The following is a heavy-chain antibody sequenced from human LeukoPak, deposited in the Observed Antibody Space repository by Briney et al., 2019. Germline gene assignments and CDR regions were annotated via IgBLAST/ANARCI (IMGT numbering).Heavy chain of an antibody. CDR3: AREKDVDYYCSGSYYNCFDP. CDR1: GGSISSGDYY. J-gene: IGHJ5*02. V-gene: IGHV4-30-4*02. D-gene: IGHD3-10*01. Sequence: PSDTLSLTCTVCGGSISSGDYYWSWIRQPPGKGLEWIGYIYYSGSTYYNPSLKSRVTISVDTSKNQFSLKLSSVTAADTAVYYCAREKDVDYYCSGSYYNCFDPRGQGTLVTVSS. CDR2: IYYSGST.